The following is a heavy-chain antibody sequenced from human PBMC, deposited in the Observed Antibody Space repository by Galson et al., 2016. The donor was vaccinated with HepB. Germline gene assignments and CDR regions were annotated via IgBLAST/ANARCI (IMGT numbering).Heavy chain of an antibody. V-gene: IGHV3-23*01. D-gene: IGHD2-21*01. CDR2: ISGWGGSS. J-gene: IGHJ4*02. CDR3: VKVLRRAPPYYFDY. CDR1: GFTFSGYG. Sequence: SLRLSCAASGFTFSGYGMHWVRQAPGKGLEWVSVISGWGGSSSYADSGRGRLTISRDNSKNSVFLEMNSLRVEDTAIYYCVKVLRRAPPYYFDYWGQGILVTVSS.